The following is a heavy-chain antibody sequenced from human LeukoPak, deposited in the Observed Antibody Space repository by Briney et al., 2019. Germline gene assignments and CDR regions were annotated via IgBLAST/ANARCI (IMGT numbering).Heavy chain of an antibody. CDR1: GYTFTGYY. CDR3: ARYQLLYPPLDAFDI. J-gene: IGHJ3*02. V-gene: IGHV1-2*02. D-gene: IGHD2-2*02. CDR2: INPNSGGT. Sequence: ASVKVSCKASGYTFTGYYMHWVRQAPGQGLEWMGWINPNSGGTNYAQKFQGRVTMTRDTSISTACMELSRLRSDDTAVYYCARYQLLYPPLDAFDIWGQGTMVTVSS.